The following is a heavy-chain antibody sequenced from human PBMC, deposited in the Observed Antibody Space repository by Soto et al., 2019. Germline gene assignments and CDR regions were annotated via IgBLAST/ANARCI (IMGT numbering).Heavy chain of an antibody. J-gene: IGHJ5*02. Sequence: QVQLQESGPGLVRPSETLSLTCTVSGGSISGFYWRWIRQPPGKLLEWIGYIYSGGYTYYNPSLESRVTISVDTPKNQFFLEMNSVTAADTAVYYCARDMDGGWRSNWFDPCGQGMLVTVSS. D-gene: IGHD2-15*01. CDR2: IYSGGYT. V-gene: IGHV4-59*01. CDR3: ARDMDGGWRSNWFDP. CDR1: GGSISGFY.